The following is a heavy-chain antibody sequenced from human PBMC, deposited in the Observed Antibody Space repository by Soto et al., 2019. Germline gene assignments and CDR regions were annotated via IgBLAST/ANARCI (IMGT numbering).Heavy chain of an antibody. CDR1: GFIFSDDA. D-gene: IGHD2-15*01. CDR2: ISGGGSGA. CDR3: AIDLWWYTH. J-gene: IGHJ4*02. Sequence: EVRLLESGGGLVQPGGSLRLSCTASGFIFSDDAMTWARQAPGKGLEWVSGISGGGSGAYYADSVKGRFTVSRANSKNTLFLRMDSLRAEDTAVYYCAIDLWWYTHWGQGNLVTVSS. V-gene: IGHV3-23*01.